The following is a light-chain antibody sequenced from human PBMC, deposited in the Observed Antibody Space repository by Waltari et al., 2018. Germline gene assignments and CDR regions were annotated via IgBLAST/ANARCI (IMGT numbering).Light chain of an antibody. CDR1: NIGGKG. CDR2: RDS. V-gene: IGLV3-9*01. Sequence: SYDLTQPLSVSVALGQTASITWGGMNIGGKGVQWYQQKVGQAPALVIYRDSTRPPGIPERFSGSNSGNTATLTISRVQAGDEADYYCHVWDTSIAFFGGGTKLTVL. CDR3: HVWDTSIAF. J-gene: IGLJ2*01.